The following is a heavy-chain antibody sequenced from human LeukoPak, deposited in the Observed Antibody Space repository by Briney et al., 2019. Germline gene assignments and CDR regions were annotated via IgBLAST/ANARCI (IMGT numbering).Heavy chain of an antibody. D-gene: IGHD6-6*01. J-gene: IGHJ4*02. CDR2: IIPIFGTA. Sequence: SVKVSCKVSGYTLTELSMHWVRQAPGQGLEWMGGIIPIFGTANYAQKFQGRVTITADESTSTAYMELSSLRSEDTAVYYCARDGEGIAARILDYWGQGTLVTVSS. CDR3: ARDGEGIAARILDY. CDR1: GYTLTELS. V-gene: IGHV1-69*13.